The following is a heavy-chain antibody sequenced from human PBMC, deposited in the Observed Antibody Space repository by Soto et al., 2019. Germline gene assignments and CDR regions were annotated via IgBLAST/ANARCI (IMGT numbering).Heavy chain of an antibody. Sequence: PSETLSLTCTVSGGSISSNSYYWGWIRQPPGKGLEWIGTIYYSGSTYYNPSLKSRVTISVDTSKNQFSLKLSSVTAADTAVYYCARDPYHVLMVNAPNLYGMDVWGQGTTVTVSS. J-gene: IGHJ6*02. CDR3: ARDPYHVLMVNAPNLYGMDV. D-gene: IGHD2-8*01. CDR1: GGSISSNSYY. V-gene: IGHV4-39*07. CDR2: IYYSGST.